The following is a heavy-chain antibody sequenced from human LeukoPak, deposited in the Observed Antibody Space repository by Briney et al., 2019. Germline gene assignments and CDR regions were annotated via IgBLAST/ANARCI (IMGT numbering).Heavy chain of an antibody. CDR3: AKGSSGEGILDSFDY. J-gene: IGHJ4*02. CDR1: GFPFDDYA. CDR2: ISWNSGSI. Sequence: SGGSLRLSCAASGFPFDDYAMHWVRQAPGKGLEWVSGISWNSGSIGYADSVKGRFTISRDNAKNSLYLQMNSLRAEDTALYYCAKGSSGEGILDSFDYWGQGTQVIVSS. D-gene: IGHD6-6*01. V-gene: IGHV3-9*01.